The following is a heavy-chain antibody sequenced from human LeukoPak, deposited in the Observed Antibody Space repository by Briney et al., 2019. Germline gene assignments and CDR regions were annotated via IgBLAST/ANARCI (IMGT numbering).Heavy chain of an antibody. CDR1: GFTFSSFW. CDR2: INSDGSGA. V-gene: IGHV3-74*01. J-gene: IGHJ1*01. Sequence: GGSLRLSCAASGFTFSSFWMHWVRQAPGKGLVWVSRINSDGSGADYADSVKGRFTISRDSAKNSLFLQMNSLTAEDTAVYYCTRDQASVLPYYQHWGQGTLVTVSS. CDR3: TRDQASVLPYYQH.